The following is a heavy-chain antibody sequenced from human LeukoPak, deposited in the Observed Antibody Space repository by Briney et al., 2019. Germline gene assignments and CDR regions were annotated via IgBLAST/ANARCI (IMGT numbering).Heavy chain of an antibody. CDR1: GGSISSGVYF. Sequence: PSETLSLTCTVSGGSISSGVYFWSWIRQPAGKGLEWIGRIYTSGSTNYNPSLKSRVTISLDTSKNQFSLKLSSVTATDTAVFYCARVVPADSDAFDIWGQGTMVTVSS. CDR3: ARVVPADSDAFDI. CDR2: IYTSGST. V-gene: IGHV4-61*02. D-gene: IGHD2-2*01. J-gene: IGHJ3*02.